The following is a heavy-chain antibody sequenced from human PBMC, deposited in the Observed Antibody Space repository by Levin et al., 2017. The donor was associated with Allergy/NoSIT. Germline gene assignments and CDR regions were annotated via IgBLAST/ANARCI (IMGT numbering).Heavy chain of an antibody. J-gene: IGHJ4*02. D-gene: IGHD3-22*01. CDR2: INSYGGST. CDR1: GFTFTSYW. CDR3: ARCLYDTSLYTMSNY. V-gene: IGHV3-74*01. Sequence: LSLTCAASGFTFTSYWMHWVRQVPGKGLVWVSRINSYGGSTDYADSVKGRFTISRDNAKNTLYLQMNSLRAEDTALYYCARCLYDTSLYTMSNYWGQGTLVTVSS.